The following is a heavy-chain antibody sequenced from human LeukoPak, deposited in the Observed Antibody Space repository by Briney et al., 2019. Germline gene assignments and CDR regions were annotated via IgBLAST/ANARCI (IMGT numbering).Heavy chain of an antibody. Sequence: GGSLRLSCAASGFTFSSYAMSWVRQAPGKGLGWVSAISGSGGSTYYADSVKGRFTISRDNSKNTLYLQMNSLRAEDTAVYYCAKGALGYCSGGSCYSYYWGQGTLVTVSS. CDR2: ISGSGGST. J-gene: IGHJ4*02. D-gene: IGHD2-15*01. CDR3: AKGALGYCSGGSCYSYY. CDR1: GFTFSSYA. V-gene: IGHV3-23*01.